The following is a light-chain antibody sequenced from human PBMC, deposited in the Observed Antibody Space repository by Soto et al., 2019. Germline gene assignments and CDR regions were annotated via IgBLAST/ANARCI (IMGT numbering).Light chain of an antibody. Sequence: DIQMTQSPSSLSASVGDRVTITCWSSQSIRSYLNWYQQKPGKAPELLIYAASSVQSGVPSRFSGSGSGTDFTLTIGSLQPEDFATYYCQQSYPTPFSFCPGTKVDIQ. CDR2: AAS. V-gene: IGKV1-39*01. J-gene: IGKJ3*01. CDR1: QSIRSY. CDR3: QQSYPTPFS.